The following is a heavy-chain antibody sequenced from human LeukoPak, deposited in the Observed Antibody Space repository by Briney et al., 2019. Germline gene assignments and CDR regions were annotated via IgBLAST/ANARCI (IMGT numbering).Heavy chain of an antibody. Sequence: SGGSLRLSCAASGFTFSSYGMSWVRQAPGKGLEWVSAISGSGGSTYYADSVKGRFTISRDNSKNTLYLQMNSLRAEDTAVYYCAKGSGYYEPFDYWGQGTLVTVSS. J-gene: IGHJ4*02. CDR2: ISGSGGST. CDR3: AKGSGYYEPFDY. CDR1: GFTFSSYG. D-gene: IGHD3-22*01. V-gene: IGHV3-23*01.